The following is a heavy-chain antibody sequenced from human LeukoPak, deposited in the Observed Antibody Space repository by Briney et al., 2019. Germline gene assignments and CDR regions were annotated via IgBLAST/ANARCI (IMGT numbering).Heavy chain of an antibody. J-gene: IGHJ4*02. CDR3: ARDSIGDDTEPSVAY. CDR1: GGTFSSYA. Sequence: ASVKVSCKASGGTFSSYAISWVRQAPGQGLEWMGGIIPIFGTANYAQKFQGRVTITADESTSTAYMELSSLRSEDTAVYYCARDSIGDDTEPSVAYRGQGTLVTVSS. V-gene: IGHV1-69*13. D-gene: IGHD5-12*01. CDR2: IIPIFGTA.